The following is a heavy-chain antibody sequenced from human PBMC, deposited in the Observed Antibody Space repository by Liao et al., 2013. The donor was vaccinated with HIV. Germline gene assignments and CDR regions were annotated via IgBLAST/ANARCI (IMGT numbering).Heavy chain of an antibody. Sequence: QVQLQESGPGLVKPSQTLSLTCNVSGDSINSGRYYWSWIRQPAGKGLEWIGRIYTNENTNYSPSLKGRVTMSVDTSKNQFSLKLRYVTAADTAVYYCARDDFWTDRFFGAWGQGILVTVSS. CDR2: IYTNENT. CDR3: ARDDFWTDRFFGA. J-gene: IGHJ5*02. V-gene: IGHV4-61*02. D-gene: IGHD3/OR15-3a*01. CDR1: GDSINSGRYY.